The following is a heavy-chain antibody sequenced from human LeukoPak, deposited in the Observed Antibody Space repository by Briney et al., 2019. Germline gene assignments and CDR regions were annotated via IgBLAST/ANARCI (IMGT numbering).Heavy chain of an antibody. Sequence: SVKVSCKASGGTFSSYAISWVRQAPGQGLEWMGGIIPIFGTANYAQKFQGRVTITADESTSTAYMELSSLRSEDTAVYYCARGNSGYSYGYGIRYYFDSWGQGTLVTVS. CDR2: IIPIFGTA. V-gene: IGHV1-69*01. J-gene: IGHJ4*02. D-gene: IGHD5-18*01. CDR3: ARGNSGYSYGYGIRYYFDS. CDR1: GGTFSSYA.